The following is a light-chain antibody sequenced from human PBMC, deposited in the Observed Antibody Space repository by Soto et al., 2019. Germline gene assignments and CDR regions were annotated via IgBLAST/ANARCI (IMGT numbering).Light chain of an antibody. Sequence: EIVMTQSPATLSVSPGERATLSCRASQSVNSNLAWYQQKPGLAPRLLIYGASTRATDIPARFSGSGSGTEFTLTISSLHSEDFAFYYCQQYNNWPRAFGQGTNVEIK. J-gene: IGKJ1*01. CDR3: QQYNNWPRA. CDR2: GAS. CDR1: QSVNSN. V-gene: IGKV3-15*01.